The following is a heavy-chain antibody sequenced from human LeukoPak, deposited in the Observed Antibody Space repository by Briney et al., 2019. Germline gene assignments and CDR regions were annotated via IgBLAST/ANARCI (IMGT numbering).Heavy chain of an antibody. CDR1: GGSFSGYY. J-gene: IGHJ4*02. CDR2: INHSGST. V-gene: IGHV4-34*01. CDR3: ARGRRKGDTAVAVIFDY. D-gene: IGHD6-19*01. Sequence: SETLSLTCAVYGGSFSGYYWSWIRQPPGKGLEWIGEINHSGSTNYNPSLKSRVTISVDTSKNQFSLKLSSVTAADTAVYYCARGRRKGDTAVAVIFDYWGQGTLVTVSS.